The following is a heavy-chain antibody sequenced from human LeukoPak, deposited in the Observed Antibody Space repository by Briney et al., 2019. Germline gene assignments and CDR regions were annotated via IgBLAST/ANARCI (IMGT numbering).Heavy chain of an antibody. CDR3: ASGIEVGPIYFDY. V-gene: IGHV3-66*01. CDR1: GFTVRSKY. CDR2: IYSGGNT. J-gene: IGHJ4*02. Sequence: PGGSLRLSCAASGFTVRSKYMSWVRQAPGKGLEWVSVIYSGGNTYYADSVKGRFTISRDNSKNTVNLQMNSLRAEDTAVYYCASGIEVGPIYFDYWGQGTLVTVSS. D-gene: IGHD6-19*01.